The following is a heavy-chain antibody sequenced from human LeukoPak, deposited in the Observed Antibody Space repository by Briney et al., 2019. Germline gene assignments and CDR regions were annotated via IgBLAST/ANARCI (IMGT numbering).Heavy chain of an antibody. Sequence: SETLSLTCTVSGGSISSSSYYWGWIRQPPGKGLEWIGSIYYSGSTYYNPSLKSRVTISVDTSKNQFSLKLSSVTAADTSVYYCARDIVVVVASTSYHFDYWGQGTLVTASS. CDR3: ARDIVVVVASTSYHFDY. V-gene: IGHV4-39*01. D-gene: IGHD2-15*01. J-gene: IGHJ4*02. CDR1: GGSISSSSYY. CDR2: IYYSGST.